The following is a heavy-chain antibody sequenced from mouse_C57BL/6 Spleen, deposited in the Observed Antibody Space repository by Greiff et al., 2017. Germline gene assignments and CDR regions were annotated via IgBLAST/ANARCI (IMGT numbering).Heavy chain of an antibody. CDR1: GYTFTDHT. V-gene: IGHV1-78*01. Sequence: VQLQQSDAELVKPGASVKISCKVSGYTFTDHTIHWMKQRPEQGLEWIGYIYPRDGSTKYNEKLKGKATLTADKSSSKAYMQLNSLTSEDSAVYFCARGKYYGRNFDVWGTGTTVTVSS. CDR2: IYPRDGST. D-gene: IGHD1-1*01. J-gene: IGHJ1*03. CDR3: ARGKYYGRNFDV.